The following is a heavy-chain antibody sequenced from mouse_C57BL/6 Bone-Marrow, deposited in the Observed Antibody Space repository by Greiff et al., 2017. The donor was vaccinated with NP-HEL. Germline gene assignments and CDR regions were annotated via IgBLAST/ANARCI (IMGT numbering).Heavy chain of an antibody. CDR2: IYPGGGYT. CDR3: ARYYGYDDWYFDV. J-gene: IGHJ1*03. Sequence: VKLMESGAELVRPGTSVKMSCKASGYTFTNYWIGWAKQRPGHGLEWIGDIYPGGGYTNYNEKFKGKATLTADKSSSTAYMQFSSLTSEDSAIYYCARYYGYDDWYFDVWGTGTTVTVSS. V-gene: IGHV1-63*01. CDR1: GYTFTNYW. D-gene: IGHD2-2*01.